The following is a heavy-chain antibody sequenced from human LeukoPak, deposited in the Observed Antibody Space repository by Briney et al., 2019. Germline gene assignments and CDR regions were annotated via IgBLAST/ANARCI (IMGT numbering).Heavy chain of an antibody. CDR2: ISGSGGST. CDR1: GFTFSSYW. D-gene: IGHD3-22*01. CDR3: AKGAKGRLVVITRAIDY. J-gene: IGHJ4*02. V-gene: IGHV3-23*01. Sequence: PGGSLRLSCAASGFTFSSYWMSWVRQAPGKGLEWVSAISGSGGSTYYADSVKGRFTISRDNSKNTLYLQMNSLRAEDTAVYYCAKGAKGRLVVITRAIDYWGQGTLVTVSS.